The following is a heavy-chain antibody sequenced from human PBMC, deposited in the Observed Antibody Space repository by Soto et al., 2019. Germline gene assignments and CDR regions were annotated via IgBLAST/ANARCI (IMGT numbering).Heavy chain of an antibody. D-gene: IGHD3-3*01. CDR2: IIPIFGTA. Sequence: QVQLVQSGAEVKKPGSSVKVSCKASGGTFSSYAISWVRQAPGQGLEWMGGIIPIFGTANYAQKFQGRVTITADESTRTAYMELRSLRSEDTAVYYCARDGTGSGLPNYYFDYWGQGTLVTVSS. CDR3: ARDGTGSGLPNYYFDY. J-gene: IGHJ4*02. CDR1: GGTFSSYA. V-gene: IGHV1-69*01.